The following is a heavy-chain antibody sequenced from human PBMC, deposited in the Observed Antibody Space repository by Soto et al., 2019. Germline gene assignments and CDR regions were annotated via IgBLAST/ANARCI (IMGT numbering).Heavy chain of an antibody. CDR2: INSGDST. Sequence: GGSLRLSCAASGFTFSSYAMSWVRQAPGKGLEWVLTINSGDSTFYADSVKGRFTISRDNSKNTQYLQMNSLRAEDTAVYYCAKRAPYYFDYWGQGTLVTVSS. J-gene: IGHJ4*02. CDR1: GFTFSSYA. V-gene: IGHV3-23*01. CDR3: AKRAPYYFDY.